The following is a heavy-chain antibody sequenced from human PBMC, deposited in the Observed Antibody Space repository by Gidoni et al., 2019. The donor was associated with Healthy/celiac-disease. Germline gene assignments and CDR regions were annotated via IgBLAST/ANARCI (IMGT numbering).Heavy chain of an antibody. D-gene: IGHD1-26*01. V-gene: IGHV1-69*01. J-gene: IGHJ6*02. CDR1: GGTFSSYA. CDR2: IIPIFGTA. CDR3: ARDAGGSYSHDYYGMDV. Sequence: QVQLVQSGAEVKTPGSSVQVSCKASGGTFSSYAISWVRQAPGQGLEWMGGIIPIFGTANYAQKFQGRVTMTADESTSTAYMKLSSMRSEDTAGYYCARDAGGSYSHDYYGMDVWGQGTTVTVSS.